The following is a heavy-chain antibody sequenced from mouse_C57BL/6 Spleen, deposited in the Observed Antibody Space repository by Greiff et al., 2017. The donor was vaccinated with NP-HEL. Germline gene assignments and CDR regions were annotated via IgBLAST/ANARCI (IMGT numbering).Heavy chain of an antibody. CDR1: GYSITSGYY. D-gene: IGHD1-1*01. CDR2: ISYDGSN. CDR3: AGLTWDY. Sequence: EVQLQQSGPGLVKPSQSLSLTCSVTGYSITSGYYWNWIRQFPGNKLEWMGYISYDGSNNYNPSLKNRISITRDTSKNQFFLKLNSVTTEDTATYYCAGLTWDYWGQGTSVTVSS. J-gene: IGHJ4*01. V-gene: IGHV3-6*01.